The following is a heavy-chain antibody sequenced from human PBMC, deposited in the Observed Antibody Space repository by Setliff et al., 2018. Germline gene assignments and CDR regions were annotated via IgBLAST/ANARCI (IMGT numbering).Heavy chain of an antibody. Sequence: GGSLRLSCAASRFTFSSYAMHWVRQAPGKGLEWVANIKQDGSEKYYVDSVKGRFTISRDNAKNSLYLQMSSLRAEDTAMYYCARGHTIGALLRHFDCWGQGTLVTVSS. V-gene: IGHV3-7*01. CDR2: IKQDGSEK. CDR3: ARGHTIGALLRHFDC. J-gene: IGHJ4*02. CDR1: RFTFSSYA. D-gene: IGHD1-1*01.